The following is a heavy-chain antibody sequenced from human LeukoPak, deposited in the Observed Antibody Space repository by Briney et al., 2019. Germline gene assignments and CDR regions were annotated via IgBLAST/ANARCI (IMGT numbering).Heavy chain of an antibody. CDR2: FSGSGGST. J-gene: IGHJ4*02. Sequence: PGGSLRLSCTASGFTFEDHGMSWVRQAPGKGLEWVSAFSGSGGSTYYADSVKGRFTISRDNSKNTLYLQMSSLRAEDTAVYYCAKSSPPPLSYWGQGTLVTVSS. V-gene: IGHV3-23*01. CDR1: GFTFEDHG. CDR3: AKSSPPPLSY.